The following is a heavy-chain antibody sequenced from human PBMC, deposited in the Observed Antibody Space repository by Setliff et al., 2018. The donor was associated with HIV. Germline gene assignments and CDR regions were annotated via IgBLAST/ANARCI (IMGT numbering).Heavy chain of an antibody. Sequence: GGSLRLSCAASGFTFSKYWMSWVRQAPGKGLEWVASVNPDGSEASSVGSMKGRFTVSRDNAKNSLYLQMNSLRAEDTAVYYCATDPRRSSYWGQGTLVTVSS. V-gene: IGHV3-7*01. CDR3: ATDPRRSSY. D-gene: IGHD2-21*01. CDR1: GFTFSKYW. J-gene: IGHJ4*02. CDR2: VNPDGSEA.